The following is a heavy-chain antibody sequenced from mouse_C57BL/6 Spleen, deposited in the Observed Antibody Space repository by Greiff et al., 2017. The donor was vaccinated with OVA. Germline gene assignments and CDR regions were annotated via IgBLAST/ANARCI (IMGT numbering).Heavy chain of an antibody. V-gene: IGHV1-26*01. CDR3: AHDFSSAMDY. CDR2: INPNNGGT. J-gene: IGHJ4*01. CDR1: GYTFTDYY. Sequence: EVQLQQSGPELVKPGASVKISCKASGYTFTDYYMNWVKQSHGKSLEWIGDINPNNGGTSYNQKFKGKATLTVDKSSSTAYMELRSLTSEDSAVYYYAHDFSSAMDYWGQGTSVTVSS. D-gene: IGHD2-4*01.